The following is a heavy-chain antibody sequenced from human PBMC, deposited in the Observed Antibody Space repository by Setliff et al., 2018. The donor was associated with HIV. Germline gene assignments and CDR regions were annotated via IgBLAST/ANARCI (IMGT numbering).Heavy chain of an antibody. V-gene: IGHV4-61*01. D-gene: IGHD1-20*01. J-gene: IGHJ3*01. CDR1: GGSISFGCYY. CDR2: IHSSGST. Sequence: PSETLSLTCTVSGGSISFGCYYWSWIRQPPGKGLEWIGNIHSSGSTNYNPSLKSRVTISVDTSKNQFSLKLTSVTAADTAVYYCARDGRDATDNLSHAYDFWGQGTMVTVSS. CDR3: ARDGRDATDNLSHAYDF.